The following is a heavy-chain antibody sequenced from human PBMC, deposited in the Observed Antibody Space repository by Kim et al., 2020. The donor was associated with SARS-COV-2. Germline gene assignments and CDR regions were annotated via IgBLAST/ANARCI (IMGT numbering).Heavy chain of an antibody. J-gene: IGHJ2*01. CDR3: AKGGYVGSSWYLDGYSWYFDL. D-gene: IGHD6-13*01. CDR1: GFTFSSYA. V-gene: IGHV3-23*01. CDR2: ISGSGGST. Sequence: GGSLRLSCAASGFTFSSYAMSWVRQAPGKGLEWVSAISGSGGSTYYADSVKGRFTISRDNSKNTLYLQMNSLRAEDTAVYYCAKGGYVGSSWYLDGYSWYFDLWGRGTLVTVSS.